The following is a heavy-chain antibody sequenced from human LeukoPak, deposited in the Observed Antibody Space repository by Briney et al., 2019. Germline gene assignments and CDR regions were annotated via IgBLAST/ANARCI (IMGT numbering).Heavy chain of an antibody. Sequence: GGSLRLSCAASGFTFSSYGMHWVRQAPGKGLEWVAFIRYDGSNKYYADSVKGRFTISRDNSKDTLYLQLNSLRVEDTAVYYCARASGSFDYWGQGTLVSVSS. D-gene: IGHD1-26*01. J-gene: IGHJ4*02. CDR3: ARASGSFDY. CDR1: GFTFSSYG. CDR2: IRYDGSNK. V-gene: IGHV3-30*02.